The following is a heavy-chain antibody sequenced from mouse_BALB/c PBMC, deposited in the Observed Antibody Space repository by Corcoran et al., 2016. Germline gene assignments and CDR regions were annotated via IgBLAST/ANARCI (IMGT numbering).Heavy chain of an antibody. Sequence: QIQLVQSGPELKKPGETVKISCKASGYTFTHYGMNWVKQAPGKGLKWMGWINTYTGEPTYADDFKGRFAFSLETSASTAYLQINNLKNEDTATYFCAITTVVDYWGQGTTLTVSS. CDR2: INTYTGEP. CDR1: GYTFTHYG. J-gene: IGHJ2*01. CDR3: AITTVVDY. D-gene: IGHD1-1*01. V-gene: IGHV9-3-1*01.